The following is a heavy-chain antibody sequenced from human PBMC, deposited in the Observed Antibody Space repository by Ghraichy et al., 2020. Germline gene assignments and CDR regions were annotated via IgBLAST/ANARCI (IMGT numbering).Heavy chain of an antibody. Sequence: ASVKVSFKASGYTFNNYAISWVRQAPGQGLEWMGWISGNHGNTNYAQIFQDRVTMTRDTSTSTVYMELRSLRSDDTAVYYCARGVVGGTDFDFWGQGTLVTVSS. CDR3: ARGVVGGTDFDF. D-gene: IGHD1-26*01. CDR2: ISGNHGNT. J-gene: IGHJ4*02. CDR1: GYTFNNYA. V-gene: IGHV1-18*01.